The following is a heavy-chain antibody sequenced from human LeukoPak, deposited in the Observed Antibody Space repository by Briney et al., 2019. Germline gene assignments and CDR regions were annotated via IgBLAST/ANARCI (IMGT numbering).Heavy chain of an antibody. D-gene: IGHD3-22*01. Sequence: ASVKVSCKASGYTFTSYAMNWVRQAPGQGLEWMGWINTNTGNPTYAQGFTGRFVFSLDTSVSTAYLQISSLEAEDTAVYYCARRSEHSSGYQPTFDPWGQGTLVTVSS. CDR3: ARRSEHSSGYQPTFDP. CDR2: INTNTGNP. J-gene: IGHJ5*02. V-gene: IGHV7-4-1*02. CDR1: GYTFTSYA.